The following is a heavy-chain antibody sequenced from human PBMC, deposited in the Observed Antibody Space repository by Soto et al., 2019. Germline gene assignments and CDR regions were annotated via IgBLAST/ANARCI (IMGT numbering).Heavy chain of an antibody. Sequence: EVQLLESGGGLIQPGGSLRLSCAASGFTFSSSAMSWVRQAPGKGLEWVLTISGSGGNTNYADSVKGRFSISRDNSXXHLYLQRNSLGAEVTAVYYCAKSALAAAGTGPFDYWGQGTLVTVSS. V-gene: IGHV3-23*01. CDR3: AKSALAAAGTGPFDY. J-gene: IGHJ4*02. D-gene: IGHD6-13*01. CDR1: GFTFSSSA. CDR2: ISGSGGNT.